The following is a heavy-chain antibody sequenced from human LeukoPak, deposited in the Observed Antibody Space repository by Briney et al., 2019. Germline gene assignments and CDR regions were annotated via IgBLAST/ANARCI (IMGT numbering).Heavy chain of an antibody. V-gene: IGHV3-23*01. J-gene: IGHJ3*02. CDR2: ISGSGGST. Sequence: GGSLRLSCAASGFTFSSYAMSWVRQAPGKGLEWVSAISGSGGSTYYADSVKGRFTISRDNSKNTLYLQMNSLRAEDTAVYYCAKDQLLLWFGELFGAFDIWGQGTMVTVSS. D-gene: IGHD3-10*01. CDR1: GFTFSSYA. CDR3: AKDQLLLWFGELFGAFDI.